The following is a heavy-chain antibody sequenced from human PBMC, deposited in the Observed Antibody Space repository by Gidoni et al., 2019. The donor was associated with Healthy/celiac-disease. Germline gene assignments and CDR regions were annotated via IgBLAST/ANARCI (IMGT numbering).Heavy chain of an antibody. J-gene: IGHJ4*02. CDR1: GFTFSSYA. V-gene: IGHV3-64D*06. CDR3: VKWAPRPYGSGSSSPG. Sequence: EVQLVESGGGLVQPGGSLRLSCSASGFTFSSYAMHWVRQAPGKGLEYVSAISSNGGSTYYADSVKGRFTISRDNSKNTLYLQMSSLRAEDTAVYYCVKWAPRPYGSGSSSPGWGQGTLVTVSS. CDR2: ISSNGGST. D-gene: IGHD3-10*01.